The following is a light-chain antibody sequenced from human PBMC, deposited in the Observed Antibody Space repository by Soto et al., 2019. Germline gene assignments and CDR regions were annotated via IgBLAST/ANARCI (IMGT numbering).Light chain of an antibody. V-gene: IGKV3-20*01. Sequence: EIVLTQSPGTLSLSPGERATLSCRASQTINNKYLAWYQQEPGQAPRLLIHGVSIRATGIPDRFSGSGSGTDFTLTISRLVPEDFAVYYCQLYSGSPWTFGQGTKVEIK. CDR2: GVS. CDR3: QLYSGSPWT. CDR1: QTINNKY. J-gene: IGKJ1*01.